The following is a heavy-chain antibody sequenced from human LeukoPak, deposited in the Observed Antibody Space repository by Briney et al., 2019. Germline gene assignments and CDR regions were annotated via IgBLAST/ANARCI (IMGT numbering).Heavy chain of an antibody. J-gene: IGHJ4*02. CDR2: INPSGGST. Sequence: ASVKVSCKASGYTFTSYYMHWVRQAPGQGLEWMGIINPSGGSTSYAQKFQGRVTMTRDTSTSTVYMELSSLRSEDTPVYYCTKSLGGYYAFDYWGQGTLVTVSS. CDR3: TKSLGGYYAFDY. CDR1: GYTFTSYY. V-gene: IGHV1-46*01. D-gene: IGHD3-22*01.